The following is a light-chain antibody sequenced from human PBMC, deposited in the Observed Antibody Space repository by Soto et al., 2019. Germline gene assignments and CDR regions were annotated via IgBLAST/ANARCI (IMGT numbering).Light chain of an antibody. CDR1: SGDVGTYNL. Sequence: QSALTQPASMSGSPGQSITISCTGTSGDVGTYNLVSWYQQLPGKAPKLMLYEGTKRPSGISIRFSGSKSGNTASLTISGLQAEDEADYYCCSYAGSSTDVFGTGTKLTVL. J-gene: IGLJ1*01. CDR2: EGT. V-gene: IGLV2-23*01. CDR3: CSYAGSSTDV.